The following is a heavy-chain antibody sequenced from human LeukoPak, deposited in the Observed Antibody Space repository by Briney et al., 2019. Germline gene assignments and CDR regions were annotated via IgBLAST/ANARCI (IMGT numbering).Heavy chain of an antibody. CDR2: INPSGGST. CDR1: GYTFTSYY. Sequence: ASVKVSCKASGYTFTSYYMHWVRQAPGQGLEWMGIINPSGGSTSYAQKFQGRVTMTRDTSISTAYMELSRLRSDDTAVYYYARGINLGAYKHYYYYYYMDVWGKGTTVTVSS. J-gene: IGHJ6*03. CDR3: ARGINLGAYKHYYYYYYMDV. D-gene: IGHD2-21*01. V-gene: IGHV1-46*01.